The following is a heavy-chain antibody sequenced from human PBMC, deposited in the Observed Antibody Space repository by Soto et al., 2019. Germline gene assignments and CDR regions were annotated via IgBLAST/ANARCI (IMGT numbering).Heavy chain of an antibody. J-gene: IGHJ3*01. D-gene: IGHD3-10*01. CDR3: AKTFSSWTFGADSFDV. CDR1: GLVFSNSG. V-gene: IGHV3-30*18. Sequence: QVQLVESGGGVVQPGRSLRLSCVASGLVFSNSGMHWVRQAPGKGLDWVALISYDGNKKFYADSVKGRFTISRDNSNNTLSLQMNSLTAEDTAVYYCAKTFSSWTFGADSFDVWGQGTMVTVSS. CDR2: ISYDGNKK.